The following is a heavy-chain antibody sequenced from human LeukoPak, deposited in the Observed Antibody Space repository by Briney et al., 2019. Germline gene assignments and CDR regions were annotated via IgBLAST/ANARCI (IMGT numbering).Heavy chain of an antibody. D-gene: IGHD5-12*01. CDR1: GYTFTTYG. CDR3: ARGNFIVASSRRRDYYFDY. CDR2: ISASNGNT. V-gene: IGHV1-18*01. Sequence: ASVKVSCKASGYTFTTYGISWVRQAPGQGLEWMGWISASNGNTNYAQKFQGRVTMTTDTSRSTAYMELRSLRSDDTAVYYCARGNFIVASSRRRDYYFDYWGQGTLVTVSS. J-gene: IGHJ4*02.